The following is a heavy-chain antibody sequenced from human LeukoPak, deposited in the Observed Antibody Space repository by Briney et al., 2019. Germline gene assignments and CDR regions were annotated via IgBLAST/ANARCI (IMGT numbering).Heavy chain of an antibody. CDR1: GYTFTGYY. Sequence: ASVKVSCKASGYTFTGYYMHWVRQAPGQGLEWMGIINPSGGSTSYAQKFQGRVTMTRDMSTSTVYMELSSLRAEDTAVYYCARVSVSYPLFDYWGQGTLVTVSS. D-gene: IGHD2-8*01. J-gene: IGHJ4*02. CDR2: INPSGGST. V-gene: IGHV1-46*01. CDR3: ARVSVSYPLFDY.